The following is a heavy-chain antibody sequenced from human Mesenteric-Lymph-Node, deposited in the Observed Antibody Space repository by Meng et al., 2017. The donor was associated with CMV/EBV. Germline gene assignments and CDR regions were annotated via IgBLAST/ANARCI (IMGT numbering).Heavy chain of an antibody. CDR1: GFSLTTTGVG. J-gene: IGHJ4*02. CDR3: ARRNYGPFDY. CDR2: IYWNDDR. Sequence: LTCTFSGFSLTTTGVGVGWIRQPPGTALEWLVLIYWNDDRHYSPSLKNRLTITKDTSKSQVVLTMTNMDPVDTATYYCARRNYGPFDYWGQGTLVTVSS. V-gene: IGHV2-5*01. D-gene: IGHD3-16*01.